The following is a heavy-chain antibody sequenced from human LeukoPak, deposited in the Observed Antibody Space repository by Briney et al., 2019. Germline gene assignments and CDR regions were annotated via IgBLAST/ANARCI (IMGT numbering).Heavy chain of an antibody. J-gene: IGHJ6*02. Sequence: KVSCKASGGTFSSYAISWVRQAPGQGLEWMGGIIPIFGTANYAQKFQGRVTVTADESTSTAYMELSSLRSEDTAVYYCARGYYDSSGYYYVYAHYGMDVWGQGTTVTVSS. CDR3: ARGYYDSSGYYYVYAHYGMDV. CDR2: IIPIFGTA. CDR1: GGTFSSYA. D-gene: IGHD3-22*01. V-gene: IGHV1-69*01.